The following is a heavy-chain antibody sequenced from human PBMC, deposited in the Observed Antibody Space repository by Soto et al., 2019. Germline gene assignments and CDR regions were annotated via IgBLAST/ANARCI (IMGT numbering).Heavy chain of an antibody. CDR3: ARAGRGYSYGLFDY. J-gene: IGHJ4*02. V-gene: IGHV4-34*01. CDR2: INHSGST. D-gene: IGHD5-18*01. CDR1: GGSFSGYY. Sequence: SETLSLTCAVYGGSFSGYYWSWIRQPPGKGLEWIGEINHSGSTNYNPSLKSRVTISVDTSKNQFSLKLSSVTAADTAVYYCARAGRGYSYGLFDYRGQGTPVTVSS.